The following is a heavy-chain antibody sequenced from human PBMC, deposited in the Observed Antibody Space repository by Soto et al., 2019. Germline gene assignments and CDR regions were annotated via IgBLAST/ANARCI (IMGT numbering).Heavy chain of an antibody. CDR2: IYYSGST. CDR3: ARGAGSGRRYVY. J-gene: IGHJ4*02. CDR1: GGSISSYY. V-gene: IGHV4-59*12. Sequence: SETLSLTCTVSGGSISSYYWSWIRQPPGKGLEWIGYIYYSGSTNYNPSLKSRATISADTSKNQFSLKLSSVTAADTAVYYCARGAGSGRRYVYWGQGTLVTVSS. D-gene: IGHD6-19*01.